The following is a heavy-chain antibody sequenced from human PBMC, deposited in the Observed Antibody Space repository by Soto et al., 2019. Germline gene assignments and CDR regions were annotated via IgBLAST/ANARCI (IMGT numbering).Heavy chain of an antibody. D-gene: IGHD3-3*01. CDR1: GGTFSSYA. V-gene: IGHV1-69*01. Sequence: QVQLVQSGAEVKKPGSSVKVSCKASGGTFSSYAISWVRQAPGQGLEWMGGIIPIFGTANYAQKFQGRVTITADESTSTAYMGLSSLRSEDTAVYYCARDPLGSHYDTGGFDPWGQGTLVTVSS. CDR2: IIPIFGTA. J-gene: IGHJ5*02. CDR3: ARDPLGSHYDTGGFDP.